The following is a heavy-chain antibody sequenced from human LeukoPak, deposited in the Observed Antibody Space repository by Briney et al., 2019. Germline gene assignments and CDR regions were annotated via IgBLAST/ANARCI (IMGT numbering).Heavy chain of an antibody. J-gene: IGHJ4*02. D-gene: IGHD6-19*01. CDR2: ISGSGGSP. CDR1: GFTFSSSA. Sequence: GGSLRLSCAASGFTFSSSAMSWVRQAPGKGLEWVSSISGSGGSPYYADSVKGRFTISRDNSKNTLYLQMNSLRAEDTAVYYCARDFNAGIAVAGTMTIDYWGQGTLVTVSS. CDR3: ARDFNAGIAVAGTMTIDY. V-gene: IGHV3-23*01.